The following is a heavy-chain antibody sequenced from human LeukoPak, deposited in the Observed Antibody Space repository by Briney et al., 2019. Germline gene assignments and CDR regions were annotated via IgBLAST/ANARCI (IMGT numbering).Heavy chain of an antibody. D-gene: IGHD3-22*01. V-gene: IGHV1-69*13. Sequence: ASVNVSCKPSGGTFSTSAINRVRRAPGQGLDWMGGIIPIFGTGNYEQKFQGRVNITEDEFTSTAYMEMSRLTSEDTAVYYCARGLGDSSGYYFSDNWGQGTLVTVSS. CDR3: ARGLGDSSGYYFSDN. CDR1: GGTFSTSA. CDR2: IIPIFGTG. J-gene: IGHJ4*02.